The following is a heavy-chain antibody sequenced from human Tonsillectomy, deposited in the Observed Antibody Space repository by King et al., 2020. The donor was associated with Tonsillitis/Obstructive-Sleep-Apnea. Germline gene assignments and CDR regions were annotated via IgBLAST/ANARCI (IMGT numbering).Heavy chain of an antibody. CDR2: IGTGGDT. CDR3: ARGYCSGGRCYQYDAFDI. CDR1: GFTFSSYD. J-gene: IGHJ3*02. Sequence: VQLVESGGGLVQPGGSLRLSCAASGFTFSSYDMHWVRQVTGKGLEWVSAIGTGGDTFYPGSVKGRFTVSRENAKNSLYLQMNSLRAGDTAVYYCARGYCSGGRCYQYDAFDIRGQGTMVTVSS. D-gene: IGHD2-15*01. V-gene: IGHV3-13*01.